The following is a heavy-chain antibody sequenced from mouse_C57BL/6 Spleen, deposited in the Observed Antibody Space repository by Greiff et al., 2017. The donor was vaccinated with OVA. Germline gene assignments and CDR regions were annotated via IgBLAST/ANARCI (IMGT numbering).Heavy chain of an antibody. D-gene: IGHD1-1*01. J-gene: IGHJ3*01. CDR3: ARSGYYGSSPWFAY. V-gene: IGHV1-82*01. CDR2: IYPGDGDT. CDR1: GYAFSSSW. Sequence: QVQLQQSGPELVKPGASVKISCKASGYAFSSSWMNWVKQRPGKGLEWIGRIYPGDGDTNYTGKFKGKATLTADKSSSTAYMQLSSLTSENSAVYFCARSGYYGSSPWFAYWGQGTLVTVSA.